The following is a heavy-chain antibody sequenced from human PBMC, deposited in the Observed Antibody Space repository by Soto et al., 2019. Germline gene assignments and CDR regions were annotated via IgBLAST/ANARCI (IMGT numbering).Heavy chain of an antibody. J-gene: IGHJ3*02. D-gene: IGHD3-22*01. Sequence: QVQLVQSGAEVKKPGASVKVSCKASGYTFTSYGISWVRQAPGQGLEWMGWISAYNGNTNYAQKLQGRVTMTTDTATSTAYMELRSLRSDAKAVYYCAREPNYYDSSWKAFDIWGQGTMVTVSS. CDR1: GYTFTSYG. V-gene: IGHV1-18*01. CDR3: AREPNYYDSSWKAFDI. CDR2: ISAYNGNT.